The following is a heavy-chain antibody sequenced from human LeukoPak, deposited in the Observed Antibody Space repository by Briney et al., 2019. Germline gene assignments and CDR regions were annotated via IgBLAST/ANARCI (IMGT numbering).Heavy chain of an antibody. D-gene: IGHD6-13*01. CDR2: ISYDGSNK. CDR1: GFTFSSYA. V-gene: IGHV3-30*04. Sequence: GGSLRLSCAAPGFTFSSYAMHWVRQAPGKGLEWVAVISYDGSNKYYADSVKGRFTISRDNSKNTLYLQMNSLRAEDTAVYYCAREPGYSSSWYSFYYFDYWGQGTLVTVSS. CDR3: AREPGYSSSWYSFYYFDY. J-gene: IGHJ4*02.